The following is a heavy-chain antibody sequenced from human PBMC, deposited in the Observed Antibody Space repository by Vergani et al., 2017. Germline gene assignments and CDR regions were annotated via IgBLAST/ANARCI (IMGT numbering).Heavy chain of an antibody. Sequence: QVQLQESGPGLVKPSQTLSLTCAVSGGSISSGDYCWTWIRQRPGKGLEWIGYIFYSGTTYDNPSLRGRLTISVDTSQNQFSLKLKSVTAADTAVYYCAGVDTQVPTTSHFYGMGVWGKGTAVVVSA. CDR2: IFYSGTT. V-gene: IGHV4-31*11. CDR3: AGVDTQVPTTSHFYGMGV. D-gene: IGHD2/OR15-2a*01. CDR1: GGSISSGDYC. J-gene: IGHJ6*04.